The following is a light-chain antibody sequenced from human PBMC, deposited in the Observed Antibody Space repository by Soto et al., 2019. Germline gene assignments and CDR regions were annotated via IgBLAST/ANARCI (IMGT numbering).Light chain of an antibody. CDR2: EVN. Sequence: QSALTQPASVSGSPGQSITISCTGTNSDVGFYNYVAWYQQHPGKAPKLMIHEVNRRPSGVSNRFSGSKSGNRASLTISGLQTEDEADYYCSSYTSGNTLGYVFGTGTKLTVL. J-gene: IGLJ1*01. CDR1: NSDVGFYNY. CDR3: SSYTSGNTLGYV. V-gene: IGLV2-14*01.